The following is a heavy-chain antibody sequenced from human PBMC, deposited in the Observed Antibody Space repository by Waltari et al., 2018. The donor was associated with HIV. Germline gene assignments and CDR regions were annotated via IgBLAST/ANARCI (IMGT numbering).Heavy chain of an antibody. CDR2: INHSGST. J-gene: IGHJ1*01. Sequence: QVQLQQWGAGLLKPSETLSLTCAVYGGSFSGYYWSWIRQPPGKGLEWIGEINHSGSTNYNPSLKSRVTISVDTSKNQFSLKLSSVTAADTAVYYCARGAPLGRGRYFQHWGQGTLVTVSS. D-gene: IGHD2-15*01. CDR3: ARGAPLGRGRYFQH. V-gene: IGHV4-34*01. CDR1: GGSFSGYY.